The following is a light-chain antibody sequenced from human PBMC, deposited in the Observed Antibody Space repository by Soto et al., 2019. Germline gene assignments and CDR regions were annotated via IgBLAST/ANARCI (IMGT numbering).Light chain of an antibody. CDR1: SSDVGGYNY. J-gene: IGLJ2*01. CDR2: DVS. Sequence: QSALTQPASVSGSPGQSITICCTGTSSDVGGYNYVSWYQQHPGKAPKVMIYDVSKRHSGVSTRFSGSKSGNTASLTISGLQVEDEADYYCSSYRSGSTRVVFGAGTQLTVL. CDR3: SSYRSGSTRVV. V-gene: IGLV2-14*03.